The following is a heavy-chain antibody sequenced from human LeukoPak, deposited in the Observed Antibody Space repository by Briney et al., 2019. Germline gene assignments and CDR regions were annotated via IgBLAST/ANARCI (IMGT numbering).Heavy chain of an antibody. Sequence: GGSLRLSCAASGFTFSSYSMNWVRQAPGKGLEWVSSISSSSSYIYYADSVKGRFTISRDNAKNSLYLQMNSLRAEDTAVYYCARDRGTMIGLDYWGQGTLVTVSS. D-gene: IGHD3-22*01. V-gene: IGHV3-21*01. CDR3: ARDRGTMIGLDY. J-gene: IGHJ4*02. CDR2: ISSSSSYI. CDR1: GFTFSSYS.